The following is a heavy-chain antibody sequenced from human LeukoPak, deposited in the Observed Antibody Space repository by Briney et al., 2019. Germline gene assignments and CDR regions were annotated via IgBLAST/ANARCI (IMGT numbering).Heavy chain of an antibody. Sequence: GGSLRLSCAASGFTFSSYGMHWVRQAPGKGLEWVAVIWYDRSNKYYADSVKGRFTISRDNSKNTLYLQMNSLRAEDTAVYYCARDPDDYGGAFDIWGQGAMVTVSS. J-gene: IGHJ3*02. D-gene: IGHD4-23*01. V-gene: IGHV3-33*01. CDR1: GFTFSSYG. CDR2: IWYDRSNK. CDR3: ARDPDDYGGAFDI.